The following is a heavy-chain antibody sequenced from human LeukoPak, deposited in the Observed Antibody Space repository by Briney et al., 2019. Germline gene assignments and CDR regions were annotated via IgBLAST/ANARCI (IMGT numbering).Heavy chain of an antibody. Sequence: GGSLRLSCAASGFTFSTFGFYWVRQAPGKGLGWVSFISFDGTYKYYTDSVKGRFTISRDDSKNTLYLQMNSLRGEDTAVYYCANGNGQQFLGWLHEAYFDYWGQGTLVTVSS. D-gene: IGHD3-3*01. CDR1: GFTFSTFG. V-gene: IGHV3-30*02. CDR3: ANGNGQQFLGWLHEAYFDY. J-gene: IGHJ4*02. CDR2: ISFDGTYK.